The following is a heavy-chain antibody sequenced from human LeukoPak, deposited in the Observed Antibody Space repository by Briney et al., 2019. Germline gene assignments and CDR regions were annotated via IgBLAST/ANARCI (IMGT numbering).Heavy chain of an antibody. CDR1: GGSISRYH. Sequence: SETQTLICTVSGGSISRYHCCWIRQPPGKGLEWIGYIYYSGSTNYNPSLKSRVTISVDASKSQFSLNLSSVTAAETAVYYCARARGGSSYQEDRNAFDSLGEGTMVTVSS. V-gene: IGHV4-59*01. CDR3: ARARGGSSYQEDRNAFDS. J-gene: IGHJ3*02. D-gene: IGHD2-15*01. CDR2: IYYSGST.